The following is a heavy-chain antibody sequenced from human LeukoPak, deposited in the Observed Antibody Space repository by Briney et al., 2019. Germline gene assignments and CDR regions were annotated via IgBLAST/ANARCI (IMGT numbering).Heavy chain of an antibody. CDR2: IYYSGST. CDR3: ARDTGYSSGWYRPYGMDV. J-gene: IGHJ6*02. V-gene: IGHV4-61*01. Sequence: SETLSLTCTVSGVSVSSGSYYWSWLRQPPGKGLEWIGYIYYSGSTNYNPSLKSRVTISVDTFKNQFSLKLSSVTAADTAVYYCARDTGYSSGWYRPYGMDVWGQGTTVTVSS. D-gene: IGHD6-19*01. CDR1: GVSVSSGSYY.